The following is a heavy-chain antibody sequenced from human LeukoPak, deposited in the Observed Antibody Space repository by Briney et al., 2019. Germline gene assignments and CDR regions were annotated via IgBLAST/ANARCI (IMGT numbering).Heavy chain of an antibody. CDR3: ARESRGGRNWFDP. Sequence: PSETLSLICTVSGGSISSGGYYWRWIRQHPGKVLGWVGYIDYNGNSFYNPSLKSRITISVDTSMNHFSLKLSSVTAADTAGYYCARESRGGRNWFDPWGQGTLVTVSS. J-gene: IGHJ5*02. D-gene: IGHD3-16*01. CDR1: GGSISSGGYY. V-gene: IGHV4-31*03. CDR2: IDYNGNS.